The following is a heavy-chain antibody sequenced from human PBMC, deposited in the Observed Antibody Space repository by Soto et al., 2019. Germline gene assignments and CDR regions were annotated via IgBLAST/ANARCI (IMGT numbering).Heavy chain of an antibody. Sequence: PGGSLRLSCVVSGFSVSTNYTSWVRQAPGKGLEWVSVIYSSGSTYYADSVKGRFTISRDNSRNTLYLQMNSLTTEDTALYSCAKFGWGGSYSESHASDIWGQETIVTVSS. D-gene: IGHD1-26*01. CDR3: AKFGWGGSYSESHASDI. CDR1: GFSVSTNY. V-gene: IGHV3-53*05. J-gene: IGHJ3*02. CDR2: IYSSGST.